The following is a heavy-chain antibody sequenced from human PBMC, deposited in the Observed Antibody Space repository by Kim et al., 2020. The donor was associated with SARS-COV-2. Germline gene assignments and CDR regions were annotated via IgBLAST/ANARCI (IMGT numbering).Heavy chain of an antibody. J-gene: IGHJ6*02. Sequence: NYNPSLKSRVTISVDTSKNQFSLKLSSVTAADTAVYYCAREGVGYYGMDVWGQGTTVTVSS. V-gene: IGHV4-59*01. D-gene: IGHD3-3*01. CDR3: AREGVGYYGMDV.